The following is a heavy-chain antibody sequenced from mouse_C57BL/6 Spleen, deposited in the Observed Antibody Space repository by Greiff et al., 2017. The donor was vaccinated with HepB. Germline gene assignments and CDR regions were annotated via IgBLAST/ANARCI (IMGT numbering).Heavy chain of an antibody. V-gene: IGHV1-62-2*01. J-gene: IGHJ4*01. Sequence: VKLQQSGAELVKPGASVKLSCKASGYTFTEYTIHWVKQRSGQGLEWIGWFYPGSGSIKYNEKFKDKATLTASKSSSAVYMELSRLTSEDSAVYFCARHEENYGNYHYAMDYWGQGTSVTVSS. CDR1: GYTFTEYT. CDR2: FYPGSGSI. D-gene: IGHD2-1*01. CDR3: ARHEENYGNYHYAMDY.